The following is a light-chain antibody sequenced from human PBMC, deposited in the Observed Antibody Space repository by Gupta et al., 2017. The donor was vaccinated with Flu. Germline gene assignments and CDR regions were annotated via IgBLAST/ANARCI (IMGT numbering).Light chain of an antibody. CDR1: ALSRQF. CDR3: QSEDSSGTYV. Sequence: SSELPQPLSVPVSPGQTARITCSGDALSRQFTHWYQQKPGQAPVLVMYKDTERPSGIPERFSGSRSGTTVTLTISGVQADDEADYYCQSEDSSGTYVFGAGTKVTVL. V-gene: IGLV3-25*02. CDR2: KDT. J-gene: IGLJ1*01.